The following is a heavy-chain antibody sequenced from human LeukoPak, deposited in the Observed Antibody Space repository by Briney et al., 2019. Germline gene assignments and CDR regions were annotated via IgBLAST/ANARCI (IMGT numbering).Heavy chain of an antibody. Sequence: GSLRLSCAASGFTFSSYSMNWIRQPPGKGLEWIGEINHSGSTNYNPSLKSRVTISVDTSKNQFSLKLSSVTAADTAVYYCARGDRTFGGVIVLHFDYWGQGTLVTVSS. V-gene: IGHV4-34*01. D-gene: IGHD3-16*02. CDR2: INHSGST. CDR3: ARGDRTFGGVIVLHFDY. J-gene: IGHJ4*02. CDR1: GFTFSSYS.